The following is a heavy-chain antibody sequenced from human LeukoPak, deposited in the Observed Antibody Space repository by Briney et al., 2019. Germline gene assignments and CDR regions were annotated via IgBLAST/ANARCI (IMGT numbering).Heavy chain of an antibody. CDR1: RFTFSSYA. CDR3: AKDHGIVGALLLLPYRDYFDY. Sequence: HPGGSLRLSCAASRFTFSSYAMSWVRQAPGKGLEWVSAISGSGGSTYYADSVKGRFTISRDNSKNTLYLQMNSLRAEDTAVYYCAKDHGIVGALLLLPYRDYFDYWGQGTLVTVSS. D-gene: IGHD1-26*01. CDR2: ISGSGGST. V-gene: IGHV3-23*01. J-gene: IGHJ4*02.